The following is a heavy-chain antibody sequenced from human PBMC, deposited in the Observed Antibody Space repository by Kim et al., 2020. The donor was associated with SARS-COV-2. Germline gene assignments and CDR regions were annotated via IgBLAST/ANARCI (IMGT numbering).Heavy chain of an antibody. Sequence: YADSVKGRFTVSRDNAENTLYVQMNSLRVEDTAVYYCVRVKTGSYYAFDIWGQGTMVTVSS. CDR3: VRVKTGSYYAFDI. V-gene: IGHV3-74*01. J-gene: IGHJ3*02. D-gene: IGHD3-10*01.